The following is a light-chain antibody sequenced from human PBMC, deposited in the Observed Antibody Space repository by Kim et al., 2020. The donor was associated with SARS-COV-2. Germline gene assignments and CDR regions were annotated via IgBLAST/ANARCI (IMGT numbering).Light chain of an antibody. CDR2: QDN. CDR3: QAWDSSTVV. CDR1: KLGDKY. V-gene: IGLV3-1*01. Sequence: SYELTQPPSVSVSPGQTATITCSGDKLGDKYACWYQQKPGQSPVLVIYQDNKRPSGIPERFSGSNPGNTATLTISGTQAMDEADYYCQAWDSSTVVFGTGTKVTVL. J-gene: IGLJ1*01.